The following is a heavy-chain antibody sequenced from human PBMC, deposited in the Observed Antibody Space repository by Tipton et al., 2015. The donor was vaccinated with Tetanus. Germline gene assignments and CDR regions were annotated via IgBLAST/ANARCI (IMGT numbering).Heavy chain of an antibody. V-gene: IGHV3-7*01. Sequence: SLRLSCAASGFTFNNHDVHWVRQAPGKGLEWVANIKHDETEKYYVDSVRGRFNISRDNAKRSLYLQMDSLRAEDTAVYYCARERGTSGWGFWGQGTLVSVSS. CDR3: ARERGTSGWGF. CDR2: IKHDETEK. D-gene: IGHD6-19*01. J-gene: IGHJ4*02. CDR1: GFTFNNHD.